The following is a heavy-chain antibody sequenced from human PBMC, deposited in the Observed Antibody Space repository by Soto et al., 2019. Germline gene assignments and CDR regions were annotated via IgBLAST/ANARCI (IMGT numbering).Heavy chain of an antibody. CDR2: IYYSGST. CDR3: ARVLSGYDTYWFDP. V-gene: IGHV4-59*01. Sequence: PSETLSLTCTVSGGSISSYYWSWIRQPPGKGLEWIGYIYYSGSTNYNPSLKSRVTISVDTSKNQFSLKLSSVTAADTAVYYCARVLSGYDTYWFDPWGQGTLVTVS. J-gene: IGHJ5*02. D-gene: IGHD5-12*01. CDR1: GGSISSYY.